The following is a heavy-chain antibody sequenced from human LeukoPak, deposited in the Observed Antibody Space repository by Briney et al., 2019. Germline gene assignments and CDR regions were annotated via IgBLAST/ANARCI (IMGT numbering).Heavy chain of an antibody. CDR1: GYTFTGYY. D-gene: IGHD5-18*01. CDR3: ASPDASMVSAFDY. V-gene: IGHV1-69*05. Sequence: ASVKVSCKASGYTFTGYYMHWVRQAPGQGLEWMGGIIPIFGTANYAENFQGRVTITTDETTSTAYMELRSLRSEDTAVYYCASPDASMVSAFDYWGQGTLVTVSS. CDR2: IIPIFGTA. J-gene: IGHJ4*02.